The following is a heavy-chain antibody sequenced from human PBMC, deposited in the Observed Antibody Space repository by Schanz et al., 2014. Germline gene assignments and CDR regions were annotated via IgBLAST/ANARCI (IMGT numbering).Heavy chain of an antibody. CDR1: GGSISSGGYY. V-gene: IGHV4-31*03. Sequence: QVQLQESGPGLVKPSQTLSLTCTVSGGSISSGGYYWSWIRQHPGKGLEWIGYISYSGTTYYNPSLKSRVTISVSTSKTQFSLKLSSVTAADTAVYYCARLGTVLSGYSGYWGQGTLVTVSS. J-gene: IGHJ4*02. CDR3: ARLGTVLSGYSGY. CDR2: ISYSGTT. D-gene: IGHD2-21*01.